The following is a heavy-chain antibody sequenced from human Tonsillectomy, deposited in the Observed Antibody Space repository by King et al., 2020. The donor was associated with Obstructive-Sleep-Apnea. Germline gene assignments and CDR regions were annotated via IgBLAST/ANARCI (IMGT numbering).Heavy chain of an antibody. Sequence: QLVQSGAEVKKPGESLRISCEGSGYNFSSYWITWVRQMPGKGLEWMGRIDPSDSYSDYSPSFRGHVTISTDKSISTTYLQCSSLRASDTGMYYCARRRGVRGSWSLGYWGQGTLVTVSS. CDR1: GYNFSSYW. CDR3: ARRRGVRGSWSLGY. V-gene: IGHV5-10-1*01. J-gene: IGHJ1*01. CDR2: IDPSDSYS. D-gene: IGHD3-10*01.